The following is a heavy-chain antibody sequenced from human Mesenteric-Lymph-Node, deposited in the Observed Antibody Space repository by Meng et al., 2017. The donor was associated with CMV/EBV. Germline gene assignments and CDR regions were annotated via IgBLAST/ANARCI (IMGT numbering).Heavy chain of an antibody. V-gene: IGHV4-59*01. CDR1: GDSIGSYY. CDR3: ARGFHCCSSRFYTSYGLDV. CDR2: IYYSGST. D-gene: IGHD2-2*02. Sequence: SETLSLTCVVSGDSIGSYYWSWIRQPPGKGLEWMGYIYYSGSTNYNPSLKSRVTISVDTSKNQFSLKLTSVSAADTAVYYCARGFHCCSSRFYTSYGLDVWGQGTTVTVSS. J-gene: IGHJ6*02.